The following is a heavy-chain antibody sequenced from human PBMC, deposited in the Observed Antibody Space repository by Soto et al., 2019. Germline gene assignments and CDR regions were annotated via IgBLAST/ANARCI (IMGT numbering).Heavy chain of an antibody. CDR1: GFTFINYV. CDR2: IAYDGSEK. Sequence: GGSLRLSCASSGFTFINYVIHGVRQAPGKGLEWVAAIAYDGSEKNYVDSVEGRFTISRDNYKKTLFLQMNSLRGEDTAVYFCAKDSSSLNHYYGMDVWGQGTTVTVSS. J-gene: IGHJ6*02. CDR3: AKDSSSLNHYYGMDV. V-gene: IGHV3-30*18. D-gene: IGHD6-6*01.